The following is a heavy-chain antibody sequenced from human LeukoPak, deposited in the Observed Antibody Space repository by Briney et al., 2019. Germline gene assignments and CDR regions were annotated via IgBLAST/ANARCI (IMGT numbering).Heavy chain of an antibody. CDR2: VSTDGRTT. D-gene: IGHD2-8*01. V-gene: IGHV3-74*01. CDR1: GFTFSSHR. Sequence: QPGGSLRLSCAASGFTFSSHRVHWVRQAPGKGLVWVSCVSTDGRTTNYADSVKGRFTSSRDNAKNTLYLQMNSLRVEDRAVYYCARDTNGLAYWGLGTRVTVSS. J-gene: IGHJ4*02. CDR3: ARDTNGLAY.